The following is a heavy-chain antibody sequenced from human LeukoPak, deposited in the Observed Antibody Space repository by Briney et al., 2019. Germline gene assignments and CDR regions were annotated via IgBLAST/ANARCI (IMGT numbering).Heavy chain of an antibody. CDR3: ARDSPPD. J-gene: IGHJ4*02. V-gene: IGHV3-74*01. Sequence: GGSLRLSCAASGFTFSNSWMHWVRQAPGKGLVWVSRVNSDGKTTTYADSVKGRFTISRDNAQNTLYLQMNSLSAEDTAVYYCARDSPPDWGQGTLVTVSA. CDR2: VNSDGKTT. CDR1: GFTFSNSW.